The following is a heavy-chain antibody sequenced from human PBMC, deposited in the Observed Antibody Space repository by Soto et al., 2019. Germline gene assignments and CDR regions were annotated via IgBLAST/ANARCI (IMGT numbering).Heavy chain of an antibody. D-gene: IGHD1-26*01. V-gene: IGHV3-33*01. CDR3: VRDPGRDGPMDY. J-gene: IGHJ4*02. Sequence: QVQVVESGGGVVQPGRSLRLSCAASGFTFSNFGMHWVRQAPGKGLEWVAVIWHDGKNYAYADSAKGRFTISRDNSENTLYLQMDSLRAEDTAVYYCVRDPGRDGPMDYWGQGTLVTVSS. CDR2: IWHDGKNY. CDR1: GFTFSNFG.